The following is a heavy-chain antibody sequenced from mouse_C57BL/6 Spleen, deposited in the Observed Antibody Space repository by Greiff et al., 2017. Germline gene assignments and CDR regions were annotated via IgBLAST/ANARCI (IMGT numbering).Heavy chain of an antibody. Sequence: EVMLVESEGGLVQPGSSMKLSCTASGFTFSDYYMAWVRQVPEKGLEWVANINYDGSSTYYLDSLKSRFIISRDNAKNILYLQMSSLKSEDTATYYCARDPYCYGSSGYFDVWGTGTTVTVSS. V-gene: IGHV5-16*01. J-gene: IGHJ1*03. CDR3: ARDPYCYGSSGYFDV. CDR1: GFTFSDYY. CDR2: INYDGSST. D-gene: IGHD1-1*01.